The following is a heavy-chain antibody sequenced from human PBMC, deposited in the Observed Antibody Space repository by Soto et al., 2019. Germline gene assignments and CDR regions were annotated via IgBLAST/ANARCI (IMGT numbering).Heavy chain of an antibody. D-gene: IGHD4-4*01. CDR1: AGTFSSYS. CDR3: ARDSTTVTTYGMDV. J-gene: IGHJ6*02. CDR2: IIPIFGTA. Sequence: SVKGSCNASAGTFSSYSISWVRQAPGQGLEWMGGIIPIFGTANYAQKFQGRVTITADESTSTAYMELSSLRSEDTAVYYCARDSTTVTTYGMDVWGQGTTVTVSS. V-gene: IGHV1-69*13.